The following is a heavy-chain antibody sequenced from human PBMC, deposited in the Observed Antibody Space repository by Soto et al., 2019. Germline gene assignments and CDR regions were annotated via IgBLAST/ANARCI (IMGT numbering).Heavy chain of an antibody. J-gene: IGHJ6*02. D-gene: IGHD3-10*01. CDR3: ARQFREYYYYYYGMEG. CDR2: IYYSGST. CDR1: GGSISGSSYY. Sequence: SETLSLTCTASGGSISGSSYYWVWIRHPPGKGLEWIGSIYYSGSTYYNPSLKSRVTISVDTSKNQFSLKLSSVTAADTAVYYCARQFREYYYYYYGMEGWGQGTTGTVSS. V-gene: IGHV4-39*01.